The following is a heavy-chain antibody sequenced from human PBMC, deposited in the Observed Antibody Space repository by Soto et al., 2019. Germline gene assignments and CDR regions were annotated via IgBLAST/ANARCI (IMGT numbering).Heavy chain of an antibody. CDR2: IYSGGST. D-gene: IGHD5-12*01. CDR3: AREDRVATFDY. CDR1: GFTVSSNY. J-gene: IGHJ4*02. V-gene: IGHV3-66*01. Sequence: EVQLVESGGGLVQPGGSLRLSCAASGFTVSSNYMSWVRQAPGKGLEWVSVIYSGGSTYYADSVKGRFTSYRDNSKNTLYLQMNSLRAEDTAVYYCAREDRVATFDYWGQGTLVTVAS.